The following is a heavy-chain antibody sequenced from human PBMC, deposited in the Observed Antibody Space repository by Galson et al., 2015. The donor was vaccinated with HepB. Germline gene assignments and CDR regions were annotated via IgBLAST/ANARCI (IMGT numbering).Heavy chain of an antibody. J-gene: IGHJ6*02. CDR1: GGTFSSYA. D-gene: IGHD2-2*01. CDR2: IIPIFGTA. CDR3: ARESCSSTSCYDYYYYGMDV. V-gene: IGHV1-69*01. Sequence: SCKASGGTFSSYAISWVRQAPGQGLEWMGGIIPIFGTANYAQKFQGRVTITADESTSTAYMELSSLRSEDTAVYYCARESCSSTSCYDYYYYGMDVWGQGTTVTVSS.